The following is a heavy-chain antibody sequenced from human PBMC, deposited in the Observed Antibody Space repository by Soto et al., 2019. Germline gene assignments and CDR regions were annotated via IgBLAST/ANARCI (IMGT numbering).Heavy chain of an antibody. Sequence: SETLSLTCTVSGGSISSYYWSWIRQPPGKGLEWIGYIYYSGSTNYNPSLKSRVTISVDTSKNQFSLKLSSVTAADTAVYYCASSPLYDYVWGSYGLFDYWGQGTLVTVS. D-gene: IGHD3-16*01. J-gene: IGHJ4*02. CDR1: GGSISSYY. CDR2: IYYSGST. CDR3: ASSPLYDYVWGSYGLFDY. V-gene: IGHV4-59*01.